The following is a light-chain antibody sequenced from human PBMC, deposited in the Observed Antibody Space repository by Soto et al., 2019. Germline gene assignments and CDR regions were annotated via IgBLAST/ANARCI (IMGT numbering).Light chain of an antibody. CDR1: QSVQYTDAKTY. CDR3: MQGSYWPWT. Sequence: DIVLTQTPLSLPVTPGQPASISCRSSQSVQYTDAKTYLHWFHQSPVQSPRRLLYKVSNRDPGVPDRFSGSGSGTDFTLEISRVEAEDVGVYYCMQGSYWPWTFGQGTKVDI. CDR2: KVS. J-gene: IGKJ1*01. V-gene: IGKV2-30*01.